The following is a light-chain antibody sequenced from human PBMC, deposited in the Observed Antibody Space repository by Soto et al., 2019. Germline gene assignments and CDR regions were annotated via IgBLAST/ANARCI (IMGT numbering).Light chain of an antibody. V-gene: IGKV3-20*01. CDR1: QSVSSN. J-gene: IGKJ4*01. Sequence: EIVMTQSPATLSVSPGERATLSCRASQSVSSNLAWYQHKPGQAPRLLTYGASSGATGIPDRFSGSGSGTDFTLTISRLEPEDFAVYYCQQYGSSPLTFGGGTKVDIK. CDR2: GAS. CDR3: QQYGSSPLT.